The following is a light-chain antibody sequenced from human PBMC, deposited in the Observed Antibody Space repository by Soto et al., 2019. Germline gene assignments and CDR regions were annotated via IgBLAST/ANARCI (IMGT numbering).Light chain of an antibody. V-gene: IGLV1-44*01. Sequence: QAVVTQPPSASGTPGQRVTISCSGSSSNIGSNSVNWYQQLPGTAPKLLIYSNYQRPSGVPDRFSGSKSGTSASLAISGLQSEDEVDYYCAAWDDSLNGVVFGGGTKLTVL. CDR3: AAWDDSLNGVV. CDR2: SNY. J-gene: IGLJ2*01. CDR1: SSNIGSNS.